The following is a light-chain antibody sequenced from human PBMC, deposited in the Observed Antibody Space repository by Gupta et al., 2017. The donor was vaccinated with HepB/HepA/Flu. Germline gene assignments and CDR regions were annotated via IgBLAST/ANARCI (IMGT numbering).Light chain of an antibody. CDR3: QQYGNSPLT. V-gene: IGKV3-20*01. J-gene: IGKJ4*01. Sequence: EIAFTHSPGTLSFSPGERATLSCRASQSVSSSYLDWYQQKPGQAPRLLIYGASDRATGIPDRFSGSGSGTDFTLTIIRLQPEDFAVYYCQQYGNSPLTFGGGTKVEIK. CDR1: QSVSSSY. CDR2: GAS.